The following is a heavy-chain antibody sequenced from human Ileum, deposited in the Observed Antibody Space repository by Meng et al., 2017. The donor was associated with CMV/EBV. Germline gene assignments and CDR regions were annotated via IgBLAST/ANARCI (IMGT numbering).Heavy chain of an antibody. J-gene: IGHJ6*02. CDR2: INFGAAKI. V-gene: IGHV3-48*03. Sequence: GESLKISCVASGFTFSSYEFDWVRQAPGRGLEWLAHINFGAAKIYYADPVRGRFTISRDNSDHSLHLQMNSLRAEDTALYFCAKDRYCATTICYPDFYYYGMDVWGQGTTVTVSS. D-gene: IGHD2-8*01. CDR3: AKDRYCATTICYPDFYYYGMDV. CDR1: GFTFSSYE.